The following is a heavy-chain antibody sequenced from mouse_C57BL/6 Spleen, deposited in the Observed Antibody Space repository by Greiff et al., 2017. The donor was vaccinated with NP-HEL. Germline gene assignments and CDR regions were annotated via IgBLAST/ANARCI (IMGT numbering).Heavy chain of an antibody. CDR3: ARRIYYGNYGYYAMDY. CDR1: GFTFSDYY. CDR2: ISNGGGST. J-gene: IGHJ4*01. D-gene: IGHD2-1*01. V-gene: IGHV5-12*01. Sequence: EVKLVESGGGLVQPGGSLKLSCAASGFTFSDYYMYWVRQTPEKRLEWVAYISNGGGSTYYPDTVKGRFTISRDNAKNTLYLQMSRLKSEDTAMYYCARRIYYGNYGYYAMDYWGQGTSVTVSS.